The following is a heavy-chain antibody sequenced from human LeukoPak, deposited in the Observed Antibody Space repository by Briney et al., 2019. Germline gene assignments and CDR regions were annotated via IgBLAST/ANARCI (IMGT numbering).Heavy chain of an antibody. V-gene: IGHV1-2*02. J-gene: IGHJ4*02. D-gene: IGHD3-22*01. CDR3: AVGVYYYDSSGIGLLDY. CDR1: GYTFTGYY. Sequence: ASVKVSCKASGYTFTGYYMHWVRQAPGQGIEWMGWINPNSGGTNYAQKFQGRVTMTGDTSISTAYMELSRLRSDDTAVYYCAVGVYYYDSSGIGLLDYWGQGTLVTVSS. CDR2: INPNSGGT.